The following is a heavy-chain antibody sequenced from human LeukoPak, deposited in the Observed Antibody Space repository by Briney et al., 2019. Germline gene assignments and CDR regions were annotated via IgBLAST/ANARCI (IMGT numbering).Heavy chain of an antibody. Sequence: GGSLRLSCAASGFTFSSYSMNWVRRAPGKGLEWVSYISSSSSTIYYADSVKGRFTISRDNAKNSLYLQMNSLRAEDTAVYYCARVYTSGYGNDAFDIWGQGTMVTVSS. J-gene: IGHJ3*02. D-gene: IGHD2-2*02. CDR2: ISSSSSTI. V-gene: IGHV3-48*04. CDR1: GFTFSSYS. CDR3: ARVYTSGYGNDAFDI.